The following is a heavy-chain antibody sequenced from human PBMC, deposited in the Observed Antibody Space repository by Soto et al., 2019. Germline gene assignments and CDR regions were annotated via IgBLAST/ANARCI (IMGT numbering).Heavy chain of an antibody. D-gene: IGHD6-13*01. V-gene: IGHV1-69*13. CDR3: ARDHSSSWYGNYYYGMDV. CDR2: IIPIFGTV. CDR1: GGTFSSYA. Sequence: ASVKVSCKASGGTFSSYAISWVRQAPGQGLEWMGGIIPIFGTVNYAQKFQGRVTITADESTSTAYMELSSLRSEDTAVYYCARDHSSSWYGNYYYGMDVWGQGTTVTVSS. J-gene: IGHJ6*02.